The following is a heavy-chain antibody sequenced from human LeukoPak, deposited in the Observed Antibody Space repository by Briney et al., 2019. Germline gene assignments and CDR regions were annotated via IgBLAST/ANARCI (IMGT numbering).Heavy chain of an antibody. D-gene: IGHD3-16*01. J-gene: IGHJ4*02. V-gene: IGHV1-18*01. CDR1: GYSFNSYG. CDR3: ARPVRGSSTDYFDY. CDR2: ISPYNGNT. Sequence: GASVKVSCKTSGYSFNSYGISWVRQAPGQGLEWMGWISPYNGNTNYAQKFQGRVTMTTDTSTSTAYLELRSLRSDDTAVYYCARPVRGSSTDYFDYWGQGTLVTVSS.